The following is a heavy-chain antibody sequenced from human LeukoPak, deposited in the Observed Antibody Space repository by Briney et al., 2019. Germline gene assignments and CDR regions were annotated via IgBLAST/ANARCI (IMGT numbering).Heavy chain of an antibody. J-gene: IGHJ4*02. CDR1: GGSFSGYY. Sequence: SETLSLTCAVYGGSFSGYYWSWIRQPPGKGLEWIGEINHSGSTNYSPSLKSRVTISVDTSKNQFSLKLSSVTAADTAVYYCARGPSSYYDSSGYSGRYYFDYWGQGTLVTVSS. CDR2: INHSGST. D-gene: IGHD3-22*01. V-gene: IGHV4-34*01. CDR3: ARGPSSYYDSSGYSGRYYFDY.